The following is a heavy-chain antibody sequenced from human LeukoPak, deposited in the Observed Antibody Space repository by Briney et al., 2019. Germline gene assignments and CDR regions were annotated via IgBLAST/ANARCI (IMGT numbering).Heavy chain of an antibody. CDR1: GFAFSSYA. Sequence: GGSLRLSCAASGFAFSSYAMTWVRQTPGKGLEWVSSISGSGVYDTFYSDSVKGRFIISRDDSRNTVYLQMNSLSAEDTAVYYCARDNSVRDEAWWFNPWGQGTLVTVSS. D-gene: IGHD5-24*01. J-gene: IGHJ5*02. V-gene: IGHV3-23*01. CDR3: ARDNSVRDEAWWFNP. CDR2: ISGSGVYDT.